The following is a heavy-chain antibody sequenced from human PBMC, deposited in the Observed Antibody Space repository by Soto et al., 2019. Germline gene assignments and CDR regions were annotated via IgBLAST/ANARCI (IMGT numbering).Heavy chain of an antibody. CDR2: INPNSGGT. Sequence: ASVKVSCKASGYTFTGYYMHWVRQAPGQGLEWMGWINPNSGGTNYAQKFQGRVTMTRDTSISTAYMELSRLRSDDTAVYYCAREHYDILTGYPYGMDVWGQGTTVTVS. J-gene: IGHJ6*02. CDR1: GYTFTGYY. V-gene: IGHV1-2*02. D-gene: IGHD3-9*01. CDR3: AREHYDILTGYPYGMDV.